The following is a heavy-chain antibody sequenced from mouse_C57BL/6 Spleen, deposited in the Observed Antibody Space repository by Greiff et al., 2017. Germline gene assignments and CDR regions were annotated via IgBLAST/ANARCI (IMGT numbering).Heavy chain of an antibody. CDR2: IYPGDGDT. J-gene: IGHJ3*01. CDR1: GYAFSSSW. CDR3: ARDSWFAY. Sequence: QVQLQQSGPELVKPGASVKISCTASGYAFSSSWMNWVKQRPGKGLEWIGRIYPGDGDTNYNGKFTGKATLTADKSSSTAYMQLSSLTSEDSAVYFCARDSWFAYWGQGTLVTVSA. V-gene: IGHV1-82*01.